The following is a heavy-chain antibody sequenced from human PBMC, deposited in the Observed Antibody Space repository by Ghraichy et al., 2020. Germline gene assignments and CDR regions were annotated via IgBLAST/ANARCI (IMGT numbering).Heavy chain of an antibody. D-gene: IGHD3-10*01. CDR1: GFTFSSYA. V-gene: IGHV3-23*01. CDR3: ANGRGGSGLPPGY. Sequence: GGSLRLSCAASGFTFSSYAMSWVRQAPGKGLEWVSAISGSGGSTYYADSVKGRFTISRDNSKNTLYLQMNSLRAEDTAVYYCANGRGGSGLPPGYWGQGTLVTVSS. J-gene: IGHJ4*02. CDR2: ISGSGGST.